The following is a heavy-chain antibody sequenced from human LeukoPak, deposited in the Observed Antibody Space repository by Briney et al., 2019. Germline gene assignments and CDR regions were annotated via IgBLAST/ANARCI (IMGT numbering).Heavy chain of an antibody. J-gene: IGHJ4*02. D-gene: IGHD2-15*01. Sequence: GGSLRLSCAASGFTFSSYGMHWVRQAPGKGLEWVAFIRYDGSNKYYADSVKGRFTISRDNSKNTLYLQTNSLRAEDTAVYYCASFLSARTIDYWGQGTLVTVSS. CDR1: GFTFSSYG. CDR3: ASFLSARTIDY. CDR2: IRYDGSNK. V-gene: IGHV3-30*02.